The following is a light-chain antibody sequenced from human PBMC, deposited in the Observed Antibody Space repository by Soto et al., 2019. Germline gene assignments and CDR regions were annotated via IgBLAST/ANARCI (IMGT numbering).Light chain of an antibody. Sequence: SYELTQPPSVSVAPGQTARITCGGNNIGSKSVHWYQQKPGQAPVLVVYEDSVRPSGIPERFSGSNSGNTATLTISGLQAEDEADYFCCSYAGGYTYLFGTGTKLTVL. CDR1: NIGSKS. V-gene: IGLV3-21*02. J-gene: IGLJ1*01. CDR3: CSYAGGYTYL. CDR2: EDS.